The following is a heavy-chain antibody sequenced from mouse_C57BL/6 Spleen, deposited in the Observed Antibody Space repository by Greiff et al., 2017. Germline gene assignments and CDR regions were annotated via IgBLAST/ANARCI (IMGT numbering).Heavy chain of an antibody. D-gene: IGHD2-1*01. CDR3: ARSSYGNYPAWFAY. CDR1: GYTFTSYW. V-gene: IGHV1-64*01. Sequence: QVQLQQPGADLVKPGASVKLSCKASGYTFTSYWMHWVKQRPGQGLEWIGMIHPNSGSTNYNEKFKSKATLTVDKSSSTAYMQLSSLTSEDSAVYYCARSSYGNYPAWFAYWGQGTLVTVSA. J-gene: IGHJ3*01. CDR2: IHPNSGST.